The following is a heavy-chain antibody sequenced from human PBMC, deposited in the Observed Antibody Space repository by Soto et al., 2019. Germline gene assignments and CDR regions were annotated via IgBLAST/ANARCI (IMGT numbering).Heavy chain of an antibody. CDR2: IFASGDNT. V-gene: IGHV3-23*01. J-gene: IGHJ3*02. D-gene: IGHD4-17*01. CDR3: ARDPNGDYVGAFDI. CDR1: GVSFSNYA. Sequence: EVQVLESGGGLVQPGGSLRLSCAASGVSFSNYAMTWVRQVPGRGLEWVSSIFASGDNTQYADSVKGRFTISRENSRDTLYLQMNSLRVEVTAIYYCARDPNGDYVGAFDIWGQGTMVTVSS.